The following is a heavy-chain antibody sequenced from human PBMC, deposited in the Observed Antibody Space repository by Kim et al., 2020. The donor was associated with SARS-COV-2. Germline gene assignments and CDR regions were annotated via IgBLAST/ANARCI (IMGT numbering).Heavy chain of an antibody. V-gene: IGHV3-23*01. Sequence: GGSLRLSCAASGFTFSSYAMSWVRQAPGKGLEWVSAISGSGGSTYYADSVKGRFTISRDNSKNTLYLQMNSLRAEDTAVYYCAKDNYDILTGYYFTDAFEIWGQGTMVTVSS. J-gene: IGHJ3*02. CDR2: ISGSGGST. CDR3: AKDNYDILTGYYFTDAFEI. D-gene: IGHD3-9*01. CDR1: GFTFSSYA.